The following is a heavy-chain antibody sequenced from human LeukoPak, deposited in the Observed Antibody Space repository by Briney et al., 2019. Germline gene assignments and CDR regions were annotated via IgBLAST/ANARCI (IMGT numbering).Heavy chain of an antibody. D-gene: IGHD3-16*02. CDR2: FDPEDGET. Sequence: ASVKVSCKVSGYTLTELSMHWARQAPGKGLEWMGGFDPEDGETIYAQKFQGRVTMTEDTSTDTAYMELSSLRSEDTAVYYCAVYPLRLGELSMSLSDAFDIWGQGTMVTVSS. CDR3: AVYPLRLGELSMSLSDAFDI. V-gene: IGHV1-24*01. CDR1: GYTLTELS. J-gene: IGHJ3*02.